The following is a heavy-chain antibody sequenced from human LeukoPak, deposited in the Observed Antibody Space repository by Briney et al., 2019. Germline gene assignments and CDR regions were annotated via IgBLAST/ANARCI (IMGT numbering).Heavy chain of an antibody. CDR3: ARRGGAAGDTFDI. CDR1: GGSISSYY. V-gene: IGHV4-59*01. D-gene: IGHD6-13*01. Sequence: SETLSLTCTVSGGSISSYYWSWIRQPPGKGLEWIGYIYYSGSTNYNPSLKSRVTISVDTSKNQFSLKLSSVTAADTAVYYCARRGGAAGDTFDIWGQGTMVTVSS. J-gene: IGHJ3*02. CDR2: IYYSGST.